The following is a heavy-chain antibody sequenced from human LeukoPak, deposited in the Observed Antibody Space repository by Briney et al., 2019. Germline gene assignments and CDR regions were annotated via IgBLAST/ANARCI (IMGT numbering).Heavy chain of an antibody. V-gene: IGHV4-39*01. CDR3: GRRRYYVGSGFLE. Sequence: NPSETQSLTCSVSGDSVSRSDSYWDWIRQPPGKGLQWIGTIYYSGRTYYSPSLKSRVTMSVDTSNNQFSLNLRSVTAADTAVYYCGRRRYYVGSGFLEWGQGTLLSVSS. CDR1: GDSVSRSDSY. D-gene: IGHD3-22*01. J-gene: IGHJ1*01. CDR2: IYYSGRT.